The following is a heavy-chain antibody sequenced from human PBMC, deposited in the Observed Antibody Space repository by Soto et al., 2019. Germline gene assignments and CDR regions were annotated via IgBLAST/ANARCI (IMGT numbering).Heavy chain of an antibody. CDR1: GFTFSDYY. D-gene: IGHD6-6*01. CDR2: ISSSSSYI. CDR3: ARGAIAARHFDY. V-gene: IGHV3-11*06. J-gene: IGHJ4*02. Sequence: GGSLRLSCAASGFTFSDYYMSWIRQAPGKGLEWVSYISSSSSYIYYADSVKGRFTISRDNAKNSLYLQMNSLRAEDTAVYYCARGAIAARHFDYWGQGTLVTVSS.